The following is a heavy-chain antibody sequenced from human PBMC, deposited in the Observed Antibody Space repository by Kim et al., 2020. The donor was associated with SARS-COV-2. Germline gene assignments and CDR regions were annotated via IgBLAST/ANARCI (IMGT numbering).Heavy chain of an antibody. J-gene: IGHJ6*02. CDR2: ISAYNGNT. CDR3: SRDCSGGSCYMFGMDV. CDR1: GYTFTSYG. Sequence: ASVKVSCKASGYTFTSYGISWVRQAPGQGLEWMGWISAYNGNTNYAQKLQGRVTMTTDTSTSTAYMELRSLRSDDTAVYYCSRDCSGGSCYMFGMDVWGQGTTVTVSS. D-gene: IGHD2-15*01. V-gene: IGHV1-18*01.